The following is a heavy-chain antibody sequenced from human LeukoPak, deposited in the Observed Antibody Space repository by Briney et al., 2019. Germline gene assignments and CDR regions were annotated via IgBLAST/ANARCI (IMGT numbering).Heavy chain of an antibody. CDR1: GFTFDDYA. Sequence: PGGSLRLSCAASGFTFDDYAMHWVRQAPGKGLEWVSGISWNSGSIGYADSVKGRFTISRDNAKNSMYLQMNSVRAEDTALYYCAKGPSWLVQCYFDYWGQGTLVTVSS. V-gene: IGHV3-9*01. J-gene: IGHJ4*02. CDR3: AKGPSWLVQCYFDY. CDR2: ISWNSGSI. D-gene: IGHD6-19*01.